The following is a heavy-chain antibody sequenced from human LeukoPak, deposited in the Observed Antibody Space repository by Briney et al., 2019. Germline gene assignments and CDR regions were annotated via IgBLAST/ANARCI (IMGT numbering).Heavy chain of an antibody. CDR1: GDSISSYY. J-gene: IGHJ4*02. D-gene: IGHD6-13*01. Sequence: SETLALTCTVSGDSISSYYWSWIRQPAGKGLEWIVRIYSTGSTNYNPSVKSRLAMPVDTSKNQFSLGRRSVTAADTAVYYGARQIASAGTAGFDFWGQGARVTVSS. V-gene: IGHV4-4*07. CDR2: IYSTGST. CDR3: ARQIASAGTAGFDF.